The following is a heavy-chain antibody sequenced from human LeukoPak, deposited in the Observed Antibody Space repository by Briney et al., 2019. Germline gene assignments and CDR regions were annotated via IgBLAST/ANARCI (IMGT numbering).Heavy chain of an antibody. Sequence: SQTLSLTCAISGDSVSSNSASWNWIRQSPSRGLEWLGRTYYRSKWYFDYAVSVKSRLTINPGTSKNQFSLQLDSVTPEDTAVYYCARGGFGMTVGHFAYWGQGTVVTVSS. D-gene: IGHD6-19*01. CDR1: GDSVSSNSAS. CDR2: TYYRSKWYF. J-gene: IGHJ4*02. CDR3: ARGGFGMTVGHFAY. V-gene: IGHV6-1*01.